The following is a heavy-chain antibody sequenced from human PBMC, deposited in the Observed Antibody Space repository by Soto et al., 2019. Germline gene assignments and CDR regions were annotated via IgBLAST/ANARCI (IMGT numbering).Heavy chain of an antibody. CDR2: ISWNSGSI. CDR1: GFTFDDYA. J-gene: IGHJ6*02. CDR3: AADRATSGMDV. V-gene: IGHV3-9*01. Sequence: EVQLVESGGGLVQPGRSLRLSCAASGFTFDDYAMHWVRQAPGKGLEWVSHISWNSGSIGYADSVKGRFTISRDNAQNSLYLQIDSLRAEDTALYYCAADRATSGMDVWGQGTTVTVSS.